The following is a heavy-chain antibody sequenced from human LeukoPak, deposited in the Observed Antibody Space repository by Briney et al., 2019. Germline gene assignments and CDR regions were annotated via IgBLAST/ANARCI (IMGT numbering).Heavy chain of an antibody. CDR1: GGSISSSSYY. D-gene: IGHD4-17*01. V-gene: IGHV4-39*01. CDR3: ARDYGDYETDYYYYGMDV. Sequence: SETLSLTCSVSGGSISSSSYYWGWIRQPPGKGLEWIGSIYYSGSTYYDPSLKSRVTISVDTSKNQFSLKLSSVTAADTAVCYCARDYGDYETDYYYYGMDVWGQGTTVTVSS. CDR2: IYYSGST. J-gene: IGHJ6*02.